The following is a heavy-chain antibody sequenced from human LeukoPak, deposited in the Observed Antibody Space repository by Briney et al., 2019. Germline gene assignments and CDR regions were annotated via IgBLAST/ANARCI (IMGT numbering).Heavy chain of an antibody. V-gene: IGHV3-30-3*01. CDR2: ISYDGSNK. Sequence: GGSLRLSSAAAGFTFSSYAMHWVRQPPGKGLEWVAVISYDGSNKYYADSVKGRFTISRDNSKNTLYLQMNSLRAEDTAVYYCARSRDSSSWSTYYWGQGTLVTVSS. CDR3: ARSRDSSSWSTYY. CDR1: GFTFSSYA. D-gene: IGHD6-13*01. J-gene: IGHJ4*02.